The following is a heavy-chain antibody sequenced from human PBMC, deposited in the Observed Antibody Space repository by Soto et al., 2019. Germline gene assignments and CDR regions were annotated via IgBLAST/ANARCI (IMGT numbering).Heavy chain of an antibody. V-gene: IGHV4-59*01. D-gene: IGHD2-15*01. CDR3: ARVPQYCSGGTCSRIFDY. CDR2: IYYSGST. Sequence: SETLSLTCTVSGGSISGYYWSWIRQPPEKGLEWIGNIYYSGSTDYNPSLKSRVTISVDTSKNQFSLKLSSVTAADTAVYYCARVPQYCSGGTCSRIFDYWGQGTLVTVSS. J-gene: IGHJ4*02. CDR1: GGSISGYY.